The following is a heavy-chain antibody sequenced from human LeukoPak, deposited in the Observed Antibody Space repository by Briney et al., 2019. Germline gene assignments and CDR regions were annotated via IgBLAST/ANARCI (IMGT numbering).Heavy chain of an antibody. CDR2: ISSSSSTI. D-gene: IGHD6-6*01. V-gene: IGHV3-48*01. CDR3: AKVTWESRPPDCNS. Sequence: GGSLRLSCAASGFTFSSCSMNWVRQAPGKGLEWVSYISSSSSTIYYADSVKGRFTISRDNFKNIVYLEMNSLRAEDTATYYCAKVTWESRPPDCNSWGPGTLVTVSS. J-gene: IGHJ4*02. CDR1: GFTFSSCS.